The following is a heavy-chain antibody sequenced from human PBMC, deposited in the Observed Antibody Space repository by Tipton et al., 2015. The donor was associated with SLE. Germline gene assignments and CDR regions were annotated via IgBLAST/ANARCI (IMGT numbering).Heavy chain of an antibody. D-gene: IGHD3-10*01. V-gene: IGHV4-59*12. CDR3: ARGYGSGSFDY. CDR2: IYYGGST. Sequence: TLSLTCTVSGGSISSYYWSWIRQPPGKGLEWIGYIYYGGSTYYNPSLKSRVTISVDTSKNQFSLKLSSVTAADTAVYYCARGYGSGSFDYWGQGTLVTVSS. CDR1: GGSISSYY. J-gene: IGHJ4*02.